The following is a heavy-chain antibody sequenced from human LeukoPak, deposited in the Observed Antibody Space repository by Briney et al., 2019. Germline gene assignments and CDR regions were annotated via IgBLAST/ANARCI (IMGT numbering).Heavy chain of an antibody. V-gene: IGHV4-39*01. CDR3: ARVGARRYGDPTWFDY. CDR2: IDDSGST. J-gene: IGHJ4*02. CDR1: GGAISNSSYY. Sequence: PSETLSLTCTVSGGAISNSSYYWGWIRQPPGKGLEWIGSIDDSGSTFYTPSLKSRVTISVDTSKNQLSLKLSSVTAADTAMYSCARVGARRYGDPTWFDYWGQGTLVTVSS. D-gene: IGHD4-17*01.